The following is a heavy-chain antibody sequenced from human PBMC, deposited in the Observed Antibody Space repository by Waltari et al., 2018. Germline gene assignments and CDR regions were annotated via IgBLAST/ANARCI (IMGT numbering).Heavy chain of an antibody. D-gene: IGHD6-13*01. CDR3: ARAGKQLNYYMDV. CDR1: GGSISSSSYY. V-gene: IGHV4-39*01. J-gene: IGHJ6*03. Sequence: QLQLQESGPGLVKPSETLSLTCTVSGGSISSSSYYWGWIRQPPGKGLEWIGSIYYSGSTYYNPSLQSRVTISVDTSKNQFSLKRSSVTAADTAVYYCARAGKQLNYYMDVWGKGTTVTVSS. CDR2: IYYSGST.